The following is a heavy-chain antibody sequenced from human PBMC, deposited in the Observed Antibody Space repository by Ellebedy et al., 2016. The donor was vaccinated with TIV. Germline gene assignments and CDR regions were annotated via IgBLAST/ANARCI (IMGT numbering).Heavy chain of an antibody. CDR2: ILYSGGT. Sequence: SETLSLTCTVSGDFVTSGAYYWSWIRQPPGKGLEWIGYILYSGGTNYNPSLMSRVTISVDTSKNQFSLNLSSVTAADTAVYYCARDSPAYYDSRGLDSWGQGILVTVSS. V-gene: IGHV4-61*08. CDR1: GDFVTSGAYY. D-gene: IGHD3-22*01. CDR3: ARDSPAYYDSRGLDS. J-gene: IGHJ4*02.